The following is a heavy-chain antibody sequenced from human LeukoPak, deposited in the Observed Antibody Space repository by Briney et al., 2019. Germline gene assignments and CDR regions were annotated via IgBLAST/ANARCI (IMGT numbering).Heavy chain of an antibody. CDR1: GGSISSSNW. V-gene: IGHV4-4*02. CDR2: IYHGGNT. J-gene: IGHJ4*02. D-gene: IGHD2-8*02. Sequence: SETLSLTCAVSGGSISSSNWWSWVRQPPGKELEWIAEIYHGGNTNYNPSLKSRVTISVDKSKNQFSLKLSSVTAADTAVYYCARVISAGGFDYWGQGTLVTVSS. CDR3: ARVISAGGFDY.